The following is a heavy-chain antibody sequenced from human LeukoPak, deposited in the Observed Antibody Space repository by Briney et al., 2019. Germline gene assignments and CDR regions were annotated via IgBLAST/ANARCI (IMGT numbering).Heavy chain of an antibody. Sequence: GGSLRLSCAASGFTFSNAWMNWVRLAPGKGLEWVVNIKEDGTETYYVDSVKGRFTISRDNAKNSLYLQMNSLRVEDTAVYYCAKEGRSLQTYWGQGTLVTVSP. CDR3: AKEGRSLQTY. V-gene: IGHV3-7*03. J-gene: IGHJ4*02. D-gene: IGHD5-24*01. CDR2: IKEDGTET. CDR1: GFTFSNAW.